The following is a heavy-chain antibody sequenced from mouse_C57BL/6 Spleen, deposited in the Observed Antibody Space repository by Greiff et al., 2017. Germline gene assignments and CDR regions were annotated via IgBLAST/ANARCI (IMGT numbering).Heavy chain of an antibody. CDR2: IYPSDSET. CDR1: GYTFTSYW. V-gene: IGHV1-61*01. J-gene: IGHJ2*01. D-gene: IGHD1-1*01. CDR3: ARGYCGSSYGY. Sequence: VQLQQPGAELVRPGSSVKLSCKASGYTFTSYWMDWVKQRPGQGLEWIGNIYPSDSETHYNQKFKDKATLTVDKSSSTAYMQLSSLTSEDSAVYYCARGYCGSSYGYWGQGTTLTVSS.